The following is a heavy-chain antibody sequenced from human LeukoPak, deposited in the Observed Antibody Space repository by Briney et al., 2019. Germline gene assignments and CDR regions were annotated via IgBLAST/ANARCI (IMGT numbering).Heavy chain of an antibody. D-gene: IGHD3-3*01. CDR2: INPNSGGT. Sequence: ASVKVSCKASGYTFTGYYMHWVRQAPGQGLEWVGWINPNSGGTNSPQKFQGRVTMTRDSSISTAFMELSRLRSDDTAVYYCARAADGRFLEWSRDYYYMDVWGKGTTVTVSS. CDR1: GYTFTGYY. V-gene: IGHV1-2*02. J-gene: IGHJ6*03. CDR3: ARAADGRFLEWSRDYYYMDV.